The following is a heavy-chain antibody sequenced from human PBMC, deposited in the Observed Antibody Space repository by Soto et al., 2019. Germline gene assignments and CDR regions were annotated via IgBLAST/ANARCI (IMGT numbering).Heavy chain of an antibody. CDR1: GGDFLSYT. J-gene: IGHJ6*02. D-gene: IGHD3-10*01. Sequence: QLVQSGAEVKRPGSSVKVSCKASGGDFLSYTISWVRQVPGQGPEWMGTIIPILDVAKNAQKFQGSVAITADKATSTVYMELRSLRSDDTAVYYCAQMWFGELWHGMDVWGQGTTITVSS. V-gene: IGHV1-69*02. CDR3: AQMWFGELWHGMDV. CDR2: IIPILDVA.